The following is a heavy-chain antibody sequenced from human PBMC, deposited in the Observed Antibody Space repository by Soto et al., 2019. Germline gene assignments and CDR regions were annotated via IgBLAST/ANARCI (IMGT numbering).Heavy chain of an antibody. CDR2: ISGRGGST. D-gene: IGHD7-27*01. CDR3: AKDLGTGDQYFDY. V-gene: IGHV3-23*01. J-gene: IGHJ4*02. Sequence: EVQLLESGGGLVQPGGSLRLSCAASGFTFSSYAMSWVRQAPGKGLEWVSAISGRGGSTYYADSVKGRFTISRDNSKNTLYLQMNSLRAEDTAVYYCAKDLGTGDQYFDYWGQRTLVTVSS. CDR1: GFTFSSYA.